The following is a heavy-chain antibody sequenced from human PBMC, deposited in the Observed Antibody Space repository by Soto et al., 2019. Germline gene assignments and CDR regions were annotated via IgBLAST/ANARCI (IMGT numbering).Heavy chain of an antibody. CDR3: ARIDCSGGSCYFIWFDP. CDR1: GYTFTSYG. V-gene: IGHV1-18*01. Sequence: QVQLVQSGAEVKKPGASVKVSCKASGYTFTSYGISWVRQAPGQGLEWMGWISAYNGNTNYAQKLQGRVTMTTDTSTSTAYMELRSRRSDDTAVYYCARIDCSGGSCYFIWFDPWGQGTLVTVSS. CDR2: ISAYNGNT. D-gene: IGHD2-15*01. J-gene: IGHJ5*02.